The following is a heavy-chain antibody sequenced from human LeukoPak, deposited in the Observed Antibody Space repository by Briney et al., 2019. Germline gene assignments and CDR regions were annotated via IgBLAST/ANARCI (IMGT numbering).Heavy chain of an antibody. CDR3: ERAGYSSGSYFRRPVAY. Sequence: PSETLSLTCAVYGGSFSGDYWSWIRQPPGKGLEWIGEINHSGSTNYNPSLKSRVTISVDTSKHQFPLKLSSVTAADTAVYDCERAGYSSGSYFRRPVAYWGQGTLVTVSS. D-gene: IGHD6-19*01. V-gene: IGHV4-34*01. CDR2: INHSGST. J-gene: IGHJ4*02. CDR1: GGSFSGDY.